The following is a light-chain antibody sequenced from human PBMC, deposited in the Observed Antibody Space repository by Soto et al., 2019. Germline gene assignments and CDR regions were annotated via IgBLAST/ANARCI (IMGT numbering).Light chain of an antibody. J-gene: IGKJ1*01. V-gene: IGKV1-5*03. Sequence: DIQMTQSPSTLSASVGDRVTITCRASQSISSWLAWYQQKPGKAPKLLIYKASSLESGVPSRFSGSGSGTEFTFTISSLQPDDFATYYCQQYNSYSWTFGQGTEVEIK. CDR3: QQYNSYSWT. CDR1: QSISSW. CDR2: KAS.